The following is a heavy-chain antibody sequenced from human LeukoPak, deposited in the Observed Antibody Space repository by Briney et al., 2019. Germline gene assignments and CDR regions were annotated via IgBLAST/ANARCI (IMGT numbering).Heavy chain of an antibody. CDR2: ISAYNGNT. D-gene: IGHD3-22*01. V-gene: IGHV1-18*01. CDR3: ARGFSGYDSSGISDY. J-gene: IGHJ4*02. Sequence: ASVKVSCKASGYTFTSYGISWVRQAPGQGLEWMGWISAYNGNTNYAQKLQGRVTMTTDTSTSTAYMELRSLRSDDTAVYYCARGFSGYDSSGISDYWGQGTLVTVSS. CDR1: GYTFTSYG.